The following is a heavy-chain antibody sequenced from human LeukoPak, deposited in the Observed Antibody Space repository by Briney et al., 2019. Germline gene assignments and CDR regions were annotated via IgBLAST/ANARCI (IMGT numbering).Heavy chain of an antibody. D-gene: IGHD3-22*01. V-gene: IGHV4-4*07. CDR3: ARGDYYDSSGYVDYFDY. CDR1: GGSISSYY. J-gene: IGHJ4*02. Sequence: SETLSLTCTVSGGSISSYYWSWIRQPAGKGLEWIGRIYTSGSTTYNPSLKSRVTMSVDTSKNQFSLKLSSVTAADTAVYYCARGDYYDSSGYVDYFDYWGQGTLVTVSS. CDR2: IYTSGST.